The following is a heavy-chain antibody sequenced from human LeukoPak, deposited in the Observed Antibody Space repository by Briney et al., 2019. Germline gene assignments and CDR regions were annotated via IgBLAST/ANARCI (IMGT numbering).Heavy chain of an antibody. CDR2: ISFDGINK. J-gene: IGHJ6*02. Sequence: GGSLRLSCAASGFIFSAYAMHWVRQAPGKGLEWVADISFDGINKYYADSVKGRFTISRDSSQSTLYLQMNSLRPEDTAVYYCARIYDQNYHYSYIMDVWGQGPTVTVSS. V-gene: IGHV3-30*04. CDR3: ARIYDQNYHYSYIMDV. D-gene: IGHD2/OR15-2a*01. CDR1: GFIFSAYA.